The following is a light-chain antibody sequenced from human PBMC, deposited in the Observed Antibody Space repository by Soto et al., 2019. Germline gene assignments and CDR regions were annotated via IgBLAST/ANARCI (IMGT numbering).Light chain of an antibody. CDR3: QSYDSSLRGGV. CDR2: GNS. J-gene: IGLJ3*02. V-gene: IGLV1-40*01. Sequence: QSVLTQPPSVSGAPGQRVTISCTGSSSNIGAGYDVHWYQQLPGTAPKLLIYGNSNRPSGVPDRFSGSKSGTSASLAITGLQAGDEADYSCQSYDSSLRGGVFGGGTKLTVL. CDR1: SSNIGAGYD.